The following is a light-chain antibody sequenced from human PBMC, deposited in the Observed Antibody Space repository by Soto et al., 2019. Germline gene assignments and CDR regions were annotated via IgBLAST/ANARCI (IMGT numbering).Light chain of an antibody. CDR1: QSVSSNY. Sequence: EIVLTQSPGTLSLSPGERATLSCRASQSVSSNYLAWYQQKPGQAPRLLIYGASRGAAGIPDRFSGSGSGTYFTLTISRLEPEAFAVYFCQQYGRSPMFTFGQGTKLEVK. J-gene: IGKJ2*01. V-gene: IGKV3-20*01. CDR3: QQYGRSPMFT. CDR2: GAS.